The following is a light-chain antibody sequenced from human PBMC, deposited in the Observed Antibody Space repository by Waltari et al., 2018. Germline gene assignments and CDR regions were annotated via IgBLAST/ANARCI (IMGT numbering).Light chain of an antibody. V-gene: IGLV3-1*01. J-gene: IGLJ2*01. CDR3: QAWDSSTAV. CDR1: KLENKY. CDR2: EDT. Sequence: SYALIQPPSVSVSPGQTANITCSGDKLENKYACWYQQTPGQSPVLVIYEDTKRPSGIPERFSGSNSGNTATLTISGAQAMDEADYYCQAWDSSTAVFGGGTNLTVL.